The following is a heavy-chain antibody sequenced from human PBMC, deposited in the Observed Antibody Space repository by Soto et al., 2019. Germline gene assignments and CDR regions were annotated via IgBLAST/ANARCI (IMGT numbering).Heavy chain of an antibody. CDR3: ARDPPRGSSSPTNDY. V-gene: IGHV1-69*13. D-gene: IGHD6-6*01. CDR1: GGTFSSYA. CDR2: IIPIFGTA. Sequence: GTSVKLSCKASGGTFSSYATSWVRQAPKQGLEWMGGIIPIFGTANYAQKFQGRVTITADESTSTAYMELSSLRSEDTAVYYCARDPPRGSSSPTNDYWGQGTLVTVSS. J-gene: IGHJ4*02.